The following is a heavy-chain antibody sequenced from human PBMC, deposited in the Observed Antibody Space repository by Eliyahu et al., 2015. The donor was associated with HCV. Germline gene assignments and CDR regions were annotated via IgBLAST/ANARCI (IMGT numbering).Heavy chain of an antibody. J-gene: IGHJ5*02. D-gene: IGHD6-19*01. CDR3: ASGGGGIAVAGTGGWFDP. Sequence: QVQLQESGPGLVKPSETLSLTCPVXGGSITXYYXSWIRPPPGKGLEWIGYIHFXGSTNSNPSLKSRVTISLDTSKNQFSLKLTSVTAADTAVYYCASGGGGIAVAGTGGWFDPWGQGTLVTVSS. V-gene: IGHV4-59*01. CDR2: IHFXGST. CDR1: GGSITXYY.